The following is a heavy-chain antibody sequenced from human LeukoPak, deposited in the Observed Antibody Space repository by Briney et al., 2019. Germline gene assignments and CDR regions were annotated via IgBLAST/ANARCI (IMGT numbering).Heavy chain of an antibody. Sequence: ASVKVSCKASGYTFSTYYMHWVRQAAGRGLEWMGVIDPSGGSTNYERKFQGRVTMTSDTSTSTVYMELSSLRSEDTAVYYCARGFCSGGSCYSYDYWGQGTLVTVSS. D-gene: IGHD2-15*01. CDR2: IDPSGGST. V-gene: IGHV1-46*01. CDR1: GYTFSTYY. J-gene: IGHJ4*02. CDR3: ARGFCSGGSCYSYDY.